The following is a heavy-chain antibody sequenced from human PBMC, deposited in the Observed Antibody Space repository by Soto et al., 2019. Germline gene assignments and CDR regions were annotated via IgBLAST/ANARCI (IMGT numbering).Heavy chain of an antibody. Sequence: GGSLRLSCAASGFSFSSYAMTWVRQAPGKGLEWVSVISGGGGTTYFADSVKGRFTISRDNSKNTLYLQMNSLRAEDTAIYYCAKDVAPKDIIVVVPATLDYWGQGTLVTVSS. CDR3: AKDVAPKDIIVVVPATLDY. V-gene: IGHV3-23*01. D-gene: IGHD2-15*01. J-gene: IGHJ4*02. CDR1: GFSFSSYA. CDR2: ISGGGGTT.